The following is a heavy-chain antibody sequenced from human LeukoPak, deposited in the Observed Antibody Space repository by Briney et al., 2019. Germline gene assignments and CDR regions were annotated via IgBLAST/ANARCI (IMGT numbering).Heavy chain of an antibody. Sequence: ASVKVSCKASGYTFTSYGISWVRQAPGQGLEWMGWISAYNGNTNYAQKFQGRVTITADKSTSTAYMELSSLRSEDTAVYYCARGGSSSWSSRWFDPWGQGTLVTVSS. J-gene: IGHJ5*02. V-gene: IGHV1-18*01. CDR1: GYTFTSYG. CDR2: ISAYNGNT. D-gene: IGHD6-13*01. CDR3: ARGGSSSWSSRWFDP.